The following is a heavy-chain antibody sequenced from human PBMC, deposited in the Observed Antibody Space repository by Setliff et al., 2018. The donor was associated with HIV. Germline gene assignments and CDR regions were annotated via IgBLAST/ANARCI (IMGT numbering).Heavy chain of an antibody. V-gene: IGHV4-59*13. CDR2: IYFSGGT. D-gene: IGHD6-19*01. Sequence: SETLSLTCAVSGGSISSYHWSWIRQPPGKGLEWIGYIYFSGGTNHNPSLKSRVTISVDTSKIQFSLKLRSVTAADTAVYYCARGGKWLAFDYWGQGTLVTVSS. CDR3: ARGGKWLAFDY. J-gene: IGHJ4*02. CDR1: GGSISSYH.